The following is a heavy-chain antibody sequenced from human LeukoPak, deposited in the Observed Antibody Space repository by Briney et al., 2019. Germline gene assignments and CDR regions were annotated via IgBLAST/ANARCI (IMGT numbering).Heavy chain of an antibody. Sequence: ASVKVSCKASGGTFSSYAISWVRQAPGQGLEWMGWINPNSGGTNYAQKFQGRVTMTRDTSISTAYMELSRLRSDDTAVYYCASYRYCSSTSCQPFDYWGQGTLVTVSS. CDR3: ASYRYCSSTSCQPFDY. V-gene: IGHV1-2*02. CDR2: INPNSGGT. J-gene: IGHJ4*02. CDR1: GGTFSSYA. D-gene: IGHD2-2*01.